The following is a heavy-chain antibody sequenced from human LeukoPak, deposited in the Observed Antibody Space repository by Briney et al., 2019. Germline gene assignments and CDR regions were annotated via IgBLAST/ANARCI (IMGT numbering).Heavy chain of an antibody. Sequence: SQTLSLTCAISGDSVSSNSAAWNWIRQSPSRGLEWLGRTYYRPKWYNDYAVSLQGRITINPDTSKNQFSLHLNSVTLEDTAVYYCARERYSGYDFRSSGRYGLNYWGQGTLVTVST. V-gene: IGHV6-1*01. CDR2: TYYRPKWYN. CDR1: GDSVSSNSAA. J-gene: IGHJ4*02. CDR3: ARERYSGYDFRSSGRYGLNY. D-gene: IGHD5-12*01.